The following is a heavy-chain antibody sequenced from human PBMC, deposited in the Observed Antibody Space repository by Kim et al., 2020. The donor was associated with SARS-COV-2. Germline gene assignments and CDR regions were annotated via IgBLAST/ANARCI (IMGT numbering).Heavy chain of an antibody. J-gene: IGHJ4*02. D-gene: IGHD3-16*01. V-gene: IGHV1-69*04. CDR1: GGTFSSYA. CDR3: ARDDYGGYYFDY. Sequence: SVKVSCKASGGTFSSYAISWVRQAPGQGLEWMGRIIPILGIANYAQKFQGRVTITADKSTSTAYMELSSLRSEDTAVYYCARDDYGGYYFDYWGQGTLVTVSS. CDR2: IIPILGIA.